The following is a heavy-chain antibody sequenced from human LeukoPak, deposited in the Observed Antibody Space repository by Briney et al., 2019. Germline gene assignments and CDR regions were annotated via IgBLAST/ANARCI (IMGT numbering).Heavy chain of an antibody. D-gene: IGHD3-9*01. CDR3: AKSPPPYYDILTGYQKPYYYYGMDV. J-gene: IGHJ6*02. CDR2: INHSGST. Sequence: SETLSLTCAVYGGSFSGYYWSWIRQPPGKGLEWIGEINHSGSTNYNPSLKSRVTISVDTSKNQFSLKLSSVTAADTAVYYCAKSPPPYYDILTGYQKPYYYYGMDVWGQGTTVTVSS. V-gene: IGHV4-34*01. CDR1: GGSFSGYY.